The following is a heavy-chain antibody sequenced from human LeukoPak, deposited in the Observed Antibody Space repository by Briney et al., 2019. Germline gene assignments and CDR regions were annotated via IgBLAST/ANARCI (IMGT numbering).Heavy chain of an antibody. J-gene: IGHJ5*02. CDR1: GFNFDDYD. Sequence: PGGSLRLSCAASGFNFDDYDMSWVRQVPGKGLEWVSGITWNGDKTGYADSVRGRFAISRDNTKKSLYLQMSSLRAEDTALYYCARDPFCSSGTGCYFEDWFDPWGPGTLVTVSS. CDR3: ARDPFCSSGTGCYFEDWFDP. V-gene: IGHV3-20*04. D-gene: IGHD2-15*01. CDR2: ITWNGDKT.